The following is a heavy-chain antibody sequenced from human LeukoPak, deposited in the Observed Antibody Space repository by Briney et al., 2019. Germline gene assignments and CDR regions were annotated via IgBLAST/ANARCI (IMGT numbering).Heavy chain of an antibody. CDR1: GFAFSSSW. CDR2: INSDGSST. V-gene: IGHV3-74*01. J-gene: IGHJ4*02. Sequence: PGGSLRLSCAASGFAFSSSWMHWVRQAPGKGLVWVSRINSDGSSTSYADSVKGRFTISRDNAKNTLYLQMNSLRAEDTAVYYCARERWFGELLFDYWGQGTLVTVSS. D-gene: IGHD3-10*01. CDR3: ARERWFGELLFDY.